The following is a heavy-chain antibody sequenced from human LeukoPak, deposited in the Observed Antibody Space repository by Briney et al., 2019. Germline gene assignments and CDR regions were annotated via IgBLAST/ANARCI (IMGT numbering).Heavy chain of an antibody. D-gene: IGHD6-13*01. J-gene: IGHJ3*02. CDR3: ARASIAEGAFDI. CDR2: IYYSGSS. V-gene: IGHV4-30-4*08. Sequence: SSETLSLTCTVSGGSISSGDYYWSWIRQPPGKGLEWNGYIYYSGSSYYNPSLKRRVTISVDTSKNQFSLKLSSVTAADTAVYYCARASIAEGAFDIWGQGTMVTVSS. CDR1: GGSISSGDYY.